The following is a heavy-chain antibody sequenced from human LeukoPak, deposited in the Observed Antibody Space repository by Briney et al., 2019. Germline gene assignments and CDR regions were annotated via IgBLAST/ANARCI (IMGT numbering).Heavy chain of an antibody. D-gene: IGHD1-7*01. CDR2: ISYSGST. CDR1: GGSISSYY. Sequence: SETLSLTCTVSGGSISSYYWSWIRQPPGKGLEWIGYISYSGSTNYNPSLKSRVTISVDTSKNQFSLKLSSVTAADTAVYYCARESQPTTSYNYYYCYMDVWGKGTTVTVSS. J-gene: IGHJ6*03. V-gene: IGHV4-59*01. CDR3: ARESQPTTSYNYYYCYMDV.